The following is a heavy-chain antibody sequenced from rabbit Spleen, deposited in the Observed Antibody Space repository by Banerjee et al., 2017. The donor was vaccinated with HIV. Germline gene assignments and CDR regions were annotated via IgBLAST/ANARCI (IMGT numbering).Heavy chain of an antibody. Sequence: QSLEESGGDLVKPGASLTLTCTASGVSFSGNSYMCWVRQAPGKGLEWIACIETDSSGFTYFATWAIGRFTISKTSSTTVTLQMTRLTAADTATYFCARDTSTSFSSYGMDLWGQGTLVTVS. D-gene: IGHD1-1*01. CDR3: ARDTSTSFSSYGMDL. V-gene: IGHV1S40*01. J-gene: IGHJ6*01. CDR1: GVSFSGNSY. CDR2: IETDSSGFT.